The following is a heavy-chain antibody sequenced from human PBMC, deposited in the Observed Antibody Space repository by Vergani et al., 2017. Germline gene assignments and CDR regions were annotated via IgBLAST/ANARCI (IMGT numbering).Heavy chain of an antibody. CDR3: ARSGYCAHGVCYMTYYYYMDV. D-gene: IGHD2-8*01. CDR1: GFSFSSYS. V-gene: IGHV3-21*02. Sequence: EVQLVESGGGLVKPGGSLRLSCAASGFSFSSYSMNWVRQAPGKGLEGVASISGSSSYVFYRDSVEGRFTITRDNAKKSVYLQMNSLRAEDTAMYFCARSGYCAHGVCYMTYYYYMDVWGKGTAVTVSS. J-gene: IGHJ6*03. CDR2: ISGSSSYV.